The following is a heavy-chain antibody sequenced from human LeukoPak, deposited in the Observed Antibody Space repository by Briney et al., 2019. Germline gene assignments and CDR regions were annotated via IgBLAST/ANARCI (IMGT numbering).Heavy chain of an antibody. CDR2: IHHSGST. Sequence: SETLSLTCAVYGGSFSGYYWSWIRQPPGKGLEWIGEIHHSGSTNYNPSLKSRVTISVDTSKNQFSLKLSSVTAADTAVYYCARSGWGSGYSSLLDYWGQGTLVTVSS. CDR1: GGSFSGYY. CDR3: ARSGWGSGYSSLLDY. D-gene: IGHD3-22*01. V-gene: IGHV4-34*01. J-gene: IGHJ4*02.